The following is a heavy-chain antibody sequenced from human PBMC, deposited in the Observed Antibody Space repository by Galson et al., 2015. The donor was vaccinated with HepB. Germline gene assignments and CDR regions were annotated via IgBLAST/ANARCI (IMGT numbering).Heavy chain of an antibody. CDR2: INSDGSST. D-gene: IGHD4-17*01. CDR3: ARVGATVTPADY. Sequence: SLRLSCAASGFTFSSYWMHWVRQAPGKGLVWVSRINSDGSSTSYADSVKGRFTISRDNAKNTLYLQMNSLRAEDTAVYYCARVGATVTPADYWGQGTLVTVSS. CDR1: GFTFSSYW. J-gene: IGHJ4*02. V-gene: IGHV3-74*01.